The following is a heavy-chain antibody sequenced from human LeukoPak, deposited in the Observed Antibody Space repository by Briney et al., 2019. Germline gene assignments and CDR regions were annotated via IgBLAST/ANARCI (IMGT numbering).Heavy chain of an antibody. J-gene: IGHJ4*02. Sequence: GGSLRLSCAASGFTFSSYAMSWVRQAPGKGLEWVSAISGSGGSTYYADSVKGRFTISRDNSKNTLYLQMNSLRAEDTAVYYCAKFRTTVVTKSHHFDYWGQGTLVTVSS. CDR3: AKFRTTVVTKSHHFDY. D-gene: IGHD4-23*01. CDR1: GFTFSSYA. V-gene: IGHV3-23*01. CDR2: ISGSGGST.